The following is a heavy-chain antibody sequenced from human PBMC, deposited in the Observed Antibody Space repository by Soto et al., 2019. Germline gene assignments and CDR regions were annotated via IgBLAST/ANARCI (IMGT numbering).Heavy chain of an antibody. D-gene: IGHD1-26*01. CDR3: ARTSVGPVDY. J-gene: IGHJ4*02. Sequence: GSLRLSCAASGFTVSSMSWVRQAPGKGLEWVSVIYSGGSTHYADSVKGRFTISRDNSKNTLYLQMNSLRAEDTAVYYCARTSVGPVDYWGQGTLVTVSS. V-gene: IGHV3-53*01. CDR1: GFTVSS. CDR2: IYSGGST.